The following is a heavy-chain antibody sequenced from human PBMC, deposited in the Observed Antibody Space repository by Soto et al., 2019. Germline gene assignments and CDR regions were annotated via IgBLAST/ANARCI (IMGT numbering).Heavy chain of an antibody. CDR2: IKQDGSEK. D-gene: IGHD1-26*01. V-gene: IGHV3-7*03. CDR3: ARDYRLDYYYYGMDV. CDR1: GFTFSSYW. Sequence: LRLSCAASGFTFSSYWMSWVRQAPGKGLEWVANIKQDGSEKYYVDSVKGRFTISRDNAKNSLYLQMNSLRAEDTAVYYCARDYRLDYYYYGMDVWGQGTTVTVSS. J-gene: IGHJ6*02.